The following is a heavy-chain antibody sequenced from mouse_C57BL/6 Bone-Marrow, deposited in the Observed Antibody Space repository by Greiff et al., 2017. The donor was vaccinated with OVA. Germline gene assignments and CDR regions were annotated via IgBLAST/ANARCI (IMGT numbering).Heavy chain of an antibody. V-gene: IGHV1-55*01. CDR2: IYPGSGST. D-gene: IGHD2-1*01. CDR3: ARTGLYYGNYVGVYWYFDV. CDR1: GYTFTSYW. J-gene: IGHJ1*03. Sequence: VQLQQPGAELVKPGASVKMSCKASGYTFTSYWITWVKQRPGQGLEWIGDIYPGSGSTNYNEKFKSKATLTVDTSSSTAYMQLSSLTSEDSAVYYCARTGLYYGNYVGVYWYFDVWGTGTTVTVSS.